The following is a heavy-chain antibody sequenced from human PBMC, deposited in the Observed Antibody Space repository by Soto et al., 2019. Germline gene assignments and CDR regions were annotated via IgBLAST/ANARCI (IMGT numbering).Heavy chain of an antibody. CDR2: ISAYNGNT. D-gene: IGHD3-22*01. J-gene: IGHJ4*02. CDR1: GYTFTSYG. CDR3: ARDRGYYDSSGYYYPRTSFDY. Sequence: ASVKVSCKASGYTFTSYGISCVRQAPGQGLEWMGWISAYNGNTNYAQKLQGRVTMTTGTSTSTAYMELRSLGSDDTAVYYCARDRGYYDSSGYYYPRTSFDYWGQGTLVTVSS. V-gene: IGHV1-18*01.